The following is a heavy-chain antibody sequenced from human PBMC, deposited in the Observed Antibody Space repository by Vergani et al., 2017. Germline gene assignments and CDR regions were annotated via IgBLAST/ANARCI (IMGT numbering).Heavy chain of an antibody. CDR2: IKEDGTEK. Sequence: EVQLVESGGDFVQPGGSLTLSCAASGFNVGHYWMSWVRQAPGKGLEWVANIKEDGTEKYYLDSVKGRFTISRDTSKKTLSLQMRSLRADDTAVYYCAKDGRENSDYGYFDYWGQGTLVTVSS. D-gene: IGHD4-17*01. V-gene: IGHV3-7*01. CDR1: GFNVGHYW. CDR3: AKDGRENSDYGYFDY. J-gene: IGHJ4*02.